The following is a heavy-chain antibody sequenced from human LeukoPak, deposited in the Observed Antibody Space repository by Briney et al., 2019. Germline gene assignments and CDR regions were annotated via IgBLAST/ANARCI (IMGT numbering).Heavy chain of an antibody. V-gene: IGHV6-1*01. J-gene: IGHJ6*03. CDR3: ARGLVATRPDYYYYYMDV. D-gene: IGHD5-12*01. Sequence: SQTLSLTCAISGDSVSSNSAAWNWIRQSPSRGLEWLGRTYYRSKWYNDYAVSVKSRITINPDTSKNQFSLQLNSVTPEDTAVYYCARGLVATRPDYYYYYMDVWGKGTTVTVSS. CDR2: TYYRSKWYN. CDR1: GDSVSSNSAA.